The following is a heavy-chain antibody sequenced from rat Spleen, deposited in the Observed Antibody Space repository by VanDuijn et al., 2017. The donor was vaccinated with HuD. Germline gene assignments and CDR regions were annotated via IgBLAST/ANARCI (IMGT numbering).Heavy chain of an antibody. CDR1: GFTFDNYW. Sequence: EVQLVESGGGLVQPGRSLKLSCIASGFTFDNYWMTWIRQAPGKGLEWVASITNTGNTPYYPDSVRGRFTISRDNAKSTLYLQMNSLRSEDTATYYCTRAMYTTDYYYAKGYYVMDAWGQGASVTVSS. CDR2: ITNTGNTP. D-gene: IGHD1-6*01. J-gene: IGHJ4*01. CDR3: TRAMYTTDYYYAKGYYVMDA. V-gene: IGHV5-31*01.